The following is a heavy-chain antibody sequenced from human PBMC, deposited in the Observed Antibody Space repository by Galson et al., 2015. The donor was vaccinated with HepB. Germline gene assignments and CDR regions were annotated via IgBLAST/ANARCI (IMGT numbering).Heavy chain of an antibody. CDR3: AREAYAWSTPNHIGGY. J-gene: IGHJ4*02. CDR1: GFTFATYA. Sequence: SLRLSCAASGFTFATYAIHWVRQAPGKGLEWVAAISYDGSNEYYANSVKGTKKYYADSVKGRFTISRDNSKNTLYLQMNSLRVEDSAMYYCAREAYAWSTPNHIGGYWGQGTLVTVSS. D-gene: IGHD3-16*01. CDR2: ISYDGSNEYYANSVKGTKK. V-gene: IGHV3-30*04.